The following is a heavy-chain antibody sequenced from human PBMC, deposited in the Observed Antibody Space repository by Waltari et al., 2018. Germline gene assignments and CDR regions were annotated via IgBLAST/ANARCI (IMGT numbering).Heavy chain of an antibody. CDR2: SYPGDSDT. D-gene: IGHD4-17*01. Sequence: EVQLVQSGAEVKKPGESLKISCKGSGYSFTSYWIGWVRQMPGKGLEWMGTSYPGDSDTRYSPSFQGQVTISADKSISTAYLQWSSLKASDTAMYYCARLKDYGDRGYYFDYWGQGTLVTVSS. CDR1: GYSFTSYW. CDR3: ARLKDYGDRGYYFDY. V-gene: IGHV5-51*01. J-gene: IGHJ4*02.